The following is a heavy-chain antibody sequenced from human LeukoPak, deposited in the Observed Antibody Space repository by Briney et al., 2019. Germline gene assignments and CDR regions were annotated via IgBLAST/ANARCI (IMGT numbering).Heavy chain of an antibody. CDR3: AKSPHFDSSGYLHDY. Sequence: GGSLRLSCAASGFTFSTYAMTWVRQAPGKGLEWVSAISGSGGSTYYADSVKGRFTISRDNSKNTLYLQMSSLRAEDTAVYFCAKSPHFDSSGYLHDYWGQGTLLTVSS. CDR2: ISGSGGST. V-gene: IGHV3-23*01. J-gene: IGHJ4*02. CDR1: GFTFSTYA. D-gene: IGHD3-22*01.